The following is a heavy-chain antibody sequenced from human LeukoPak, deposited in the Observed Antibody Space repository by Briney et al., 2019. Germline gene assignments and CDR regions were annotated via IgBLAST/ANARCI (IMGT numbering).Heavy chain of an antibody. V-gene: IGHV1-69*05. J-gene: IGHJ5*02. CDR1: GYTFTSYG. Sequence: ASVKVSCKASGYTFTSYGISWVRQAPGQGLEWMGGIIPIFGTENYAQKFQGRVTITTDESTSTAYMELSSLRSEDAAVYYCARARSPSSGYLLRDHNWFDPRGQGTLVTVSS. CDR2: IIPIFGTE. D-gene: IGHD3-22*01. CDR3: ARARSPSSGYLLRDHNWFDP.